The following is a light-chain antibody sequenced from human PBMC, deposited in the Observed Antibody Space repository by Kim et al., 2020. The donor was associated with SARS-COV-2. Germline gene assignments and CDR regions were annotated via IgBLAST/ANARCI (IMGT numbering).Light chain of an antibody. J-gene: IGKJ1*01. CDR2: DAS. Sequence: ASVGDRVTMTCRASQGISSWLAWYQQKPGKAPKLLIYDASSLESGVPSRFSGSGSGTEFTLTISSLQPDDFATYYCQQYNSYSQTFGQGTKVDIK. CDR1: QGISSW. CDR3: QQYNSYSQT. V-gene: IGKV1-5*01.